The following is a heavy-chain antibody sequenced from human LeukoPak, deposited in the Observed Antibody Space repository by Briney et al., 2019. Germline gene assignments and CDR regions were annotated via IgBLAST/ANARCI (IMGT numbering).Heavy chain of an antibody. J-gene: IGHJ4*02. D-gene: IGHD6-19*01. CDR3: AAQIAVAGFYYFDY. V-gene: IGHV1-58*02. Sequence: GASVKVSCKASGFTFTSSAMQWVRQARGQRLEWIGWIVVGSGNTNYAQKFQERVTITRDVSTSTAYMELSSLRSEDTAVYYCAAQIAVAGFYYFDYWGQGTLVTVPS. CDR2: IVVGSGNT. CDR1: GFTFTSSA.